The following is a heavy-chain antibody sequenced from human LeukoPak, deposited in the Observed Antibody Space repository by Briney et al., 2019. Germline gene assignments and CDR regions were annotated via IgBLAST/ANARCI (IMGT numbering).Heavy chain of an antibody. Sequence: GGSLRLSCAASGFTFSSYGMHWVRQAPGKGLEWVAVISYDGSNKYYADSVKGRFTISRDNSKNTLYLQMNSLRAEDTAVYYCARARGNSYGYCFDYWGQGTLVTVSS. CDR3: ARARGNSYGYCFDY. D-gene: IGHD5-18*01. J-gene: IGHJ4*02. CDR2: ISYDGSNK. CDR1: GFTFSSYG. V-gene: IGHV3-30*03.